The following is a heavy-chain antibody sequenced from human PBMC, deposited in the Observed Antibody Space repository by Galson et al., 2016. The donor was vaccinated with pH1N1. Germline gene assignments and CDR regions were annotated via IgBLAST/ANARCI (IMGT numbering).Heavy chain of an antibody. CDR1: GYTFIIYG. D-gene: IGHD1-7*01. V-gene: IGHV1-18*01. Sequence: SVKVSCKASGYTFIIYGITWVRQAPGQGREWMGWISGYNGNTNYAQKLHTRVTMTTDTFTSTAYMEFRSLRSDDTAVYYCARSLALNYGDYWGQGTLVTVSS. J-gene: IGHJ4*02. CDR2: ISGYNGNT. CDR3: ARSLALNYGDY.